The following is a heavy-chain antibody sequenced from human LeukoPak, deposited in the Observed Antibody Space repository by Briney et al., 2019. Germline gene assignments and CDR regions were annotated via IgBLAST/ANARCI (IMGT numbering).Heavy chain of an antibody. Sequence: GGSLRLSCAASGFTFSSYGMHWVRQAPGKGLEWVAFIQFVGTNKYYADSVKGRFTISRDNSENTLYLQMDSLRAEDTAMYYCAKSPEDVWGRGTSVTVSS. J-gene: IGHJ6*04. CDR2: IQFVGTNK. CDR3: AKSPEDV. CDR1: GFTFSSYG. V-gene: IGHV3-30*02.